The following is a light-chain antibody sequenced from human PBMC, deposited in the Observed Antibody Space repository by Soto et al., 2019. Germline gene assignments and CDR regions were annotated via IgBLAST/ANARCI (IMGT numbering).Light chain of an antibody. CDR3: SSYTIYTTYV. J-gene: IGLJ1*01. CDR2: GVS. V-gene: IGLV2-14*03. CDR1: STDVGAHDF. Sequence: QSVLTQPASVSESPGQSITISCTGTSTDVGAHDFVSWYQHHPGKAPKLMIHGVSDRPSGVSDRFSGSKSANTASLTISGLQPEDEADYYCSSYTIYTTYVFGTGTKVTVL.